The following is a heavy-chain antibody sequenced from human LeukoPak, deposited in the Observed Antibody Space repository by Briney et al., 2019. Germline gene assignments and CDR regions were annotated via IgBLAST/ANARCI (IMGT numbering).Heavy chain of an antibody. V-gene: IGHV4-39*01. CDR2: IYHSGST. CDR3: AGLLNGGASHWFDP. Sequence: SETLSLTCTVSGGSISGSSYYWGWIRQPPGKGLEWIGNIYHSGSTYYSPSLKSRVTLSVDTSKNQFSLKLSSVTAADTAVYYCAGLLNGGASHWFDPWGQGTLVTVSS. CDR1: GGSISGSSYY. J-gene: IGHJ5*02. D-gene: IGHD7-27*01.